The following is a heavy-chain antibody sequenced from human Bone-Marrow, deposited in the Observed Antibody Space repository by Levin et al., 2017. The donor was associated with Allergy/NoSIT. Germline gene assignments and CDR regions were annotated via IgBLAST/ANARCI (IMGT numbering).Heavy chain of an antibody. V-gene: IGHV3-15*01. Sequence: GGSLRLSCVASGFTFGNAWMNWVRQAPGKGLQWVGRIKGKTDGGTTDYAAPVKGRFTISRDDSKKTMYLQMNSLKTEDTAIYYCTTRSHWGQGTLVTVFS. CDR2: IKGKTDGGTT. J-gene: IGHJ4*02. CDR1: GFTFGNAW. CDR3: TTRSH.